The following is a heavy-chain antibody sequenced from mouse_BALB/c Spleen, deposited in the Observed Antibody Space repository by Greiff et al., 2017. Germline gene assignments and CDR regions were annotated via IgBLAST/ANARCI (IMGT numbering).Heavy chain of an antibody. CDR2: ISSGGGST. Sequence: EVLLVESGGGLVKPGGSLKLSCAASGFAFSSYDMSWVRQTPEKRLEWVAYISSGGGSTYYPDTVKGRFTISRDNAKNTLYLQMSSLKSEDTAMYYCARQGPPYAMDYWGQGTSVTVSS. CDR3: ARQGPPYAMDY. J-gene: IGHJ4*01. V-gene: IGHV5-12-1*01. D-gene: IGHD3-3*01. CDR1: GFAFSSYD.